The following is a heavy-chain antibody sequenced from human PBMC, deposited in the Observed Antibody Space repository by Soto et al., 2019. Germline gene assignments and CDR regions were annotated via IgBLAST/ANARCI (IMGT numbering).Heavy chain of an antibody. CDR3: ATLTGCYYYFDY. Sequence: ASVKVSCKVSGYTLTELSMHWVRQAPGKGLEWMGGFDPEDGETIYAQKFQGRVTMTEDTSTDTAYMELSSLRSEDTAVYYCATLTGCYYYFDYWGQGTLVTVSS. J-gene: IGHJ4*02. V-gene: IGHV1-24*01. D-gene: IGHD3-9*01. CDR2: FDPEDGET. CDR1: GYTLTELS.